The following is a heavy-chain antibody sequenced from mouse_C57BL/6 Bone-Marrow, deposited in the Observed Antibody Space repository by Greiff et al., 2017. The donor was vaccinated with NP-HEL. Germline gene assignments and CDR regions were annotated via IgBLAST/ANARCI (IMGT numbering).Heavy chain of an antibody. CDR1: GYTFTDYY. Sequence: VQLQQSGPVLVKPGASVKMSCKASGYTFTDYYMNWVKQSHGKSLEWIGVINPYNGGTSYNQKFKGKATLTVDKSSSTAYMELNSLTSEDSAVYYCARYDYDYSAWFAYWGQGTLVTVSA. CDR2: INPYNGGT. V-gene: IGHV1-19*01. D-gene: IGHD2-4*01. J-gene: IGHJ3*01. CDR3: ARYDYDYSAWFAY.